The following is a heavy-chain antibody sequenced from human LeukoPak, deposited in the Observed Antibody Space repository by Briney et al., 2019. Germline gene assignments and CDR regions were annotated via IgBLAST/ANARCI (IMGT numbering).Heavy chain of an antibody. CDR1: GFTFSSYA. V-gene: IGHV3-23*01. Sequence: GGSLRLSCAASGFTFSSYAMSWVRQAPGKGLEWVSAISGSGGSTYYADSVKGRFTISRDNSKNTLYLQMNSLRAEDTAVYYCARGSDHPVGYYYYGMDVWGQGTTVTVSS. CDR3: ARGSDHPVGYYYYGMDV. J-gene: IGHJ6*02. D-gene: IGHD1-26*01. CDR2: ISGSGGST.